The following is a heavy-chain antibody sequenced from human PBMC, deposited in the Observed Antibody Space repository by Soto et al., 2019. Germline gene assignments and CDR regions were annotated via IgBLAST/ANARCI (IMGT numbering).Heavy chain of an antibody. CDR1: GGSIISGGYC. Sequence: SETLSLTCTVSGGSIISGGYCWSWIRQHPGNGLEWIGYIYYSGSTYYNPSLKSRVTISVDTSKNQFSLKLSSVTAADTAVYYCARAETDWKGDGMDVWGQGTTVTVSS. CDR3: ARAETDWKGDGMDV. D-gene: IGHD1-1*01. V-gene: IGHV4-31*03. J-gene: IGHJ6*02. CDR2: IYYSGST.